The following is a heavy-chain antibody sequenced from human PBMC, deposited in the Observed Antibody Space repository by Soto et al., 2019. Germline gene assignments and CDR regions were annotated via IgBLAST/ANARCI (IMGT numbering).Heavy chain of an antibody. CDR2: INPSGGST. D-gene: IGHD2-8*02. V-gene: IGHV1-46*03. J-gene: IGHJ6*03. Sequence: QVQLVQSGAEVKKPGASVKVSCKASGYTFTSYYMHWVRQAPGQGLEWMGIINPSGGSTSYAQKLQGRGTMTRDTSTSTVYMELSSLRSEDTAVYYCARARRNPFLVYDYMVVWGKGTTVTFSS. CDR1: GYTFTSYY. CDR3: ARARRNPFLVYDYMVV.